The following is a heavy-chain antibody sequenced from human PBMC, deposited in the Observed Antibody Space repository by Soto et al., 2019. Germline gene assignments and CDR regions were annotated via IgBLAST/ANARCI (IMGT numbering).Heavy chain of an antibody. CDR3: ARVGSYCTSSTCLDY. CDR2: ISGYSGNT. CDR1: GYTFTTFG. D-gene: IGHD2-8*01. Sequence: ASVKVSCKASGYTFTTFGISWVRQAPGQGLEWMGWISGYSGNTNYAQNFQGRVTMTTDTSTSTAYMELRSLRSDDTAVYYCARVGSYCTSSTCLDYWGRGTLVTVSS. V-gene: IGHV1-18*01. J-gene: IGHJ4*02.